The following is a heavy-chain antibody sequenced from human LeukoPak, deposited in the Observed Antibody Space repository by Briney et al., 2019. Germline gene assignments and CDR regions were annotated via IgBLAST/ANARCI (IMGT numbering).Heavy chain of an antibody. CDR3: ARDYSSGWGAPDY. CDR1: GFTFSDYY. J-gene: IGHJ4*02. CDR2: ISSSGSTI. V-gene: IGHV3-11*01. Sequence: GGSLRLSCAVSGFTFSDYYMSWIRQAPGKGLEWVSYISSSGSTIYYADSVKGRFTISRDNAKNSLYLQMNSLRAEDTAVYYCARDYSSGWGAPDYWGQGTLVTVSS. D-gene: IGHD6-19*01.